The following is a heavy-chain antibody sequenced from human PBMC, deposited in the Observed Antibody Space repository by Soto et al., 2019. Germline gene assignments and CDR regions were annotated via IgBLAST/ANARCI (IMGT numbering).Heavy chain of an antibody. CDR1: GGSISSYY. CDR3: ARALPGGMDV. CDR2: IYYSGST. Sequence: PSETLSLTGTVSGGSISSYYWSWIRQPPGKGLEWIGYIYYSGSTNYNPSLKSRVTISVDTSKNQFSLKLSSVTAADTAVYYCARALPGGMDVWGQGTTVTVSS. V-gene: IGHV4-59*01. J-gene: IGHJ6*02.